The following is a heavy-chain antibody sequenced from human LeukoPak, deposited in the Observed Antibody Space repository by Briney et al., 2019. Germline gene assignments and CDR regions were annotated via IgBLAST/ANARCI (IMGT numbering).Heavy chain of an antibody. Sequence: ASVKVSCKASVYTFTSYDNWVRQATGQGLEWMGWMNPNSGNTGYAQKFQGRVTMTRNTSISTAYMELSSLGSEGTAVYYCARCKLWLQQRFDYWGQGTLVTVSS. J-gene: IGHJ4*02. CDR2: MNPNSGNT. V-gene: IGHV1-8*01. CDR1: VYTFTSYD. D-gene: IGHD5-24*01. CDR3: ARCKLWLQQRFDY.